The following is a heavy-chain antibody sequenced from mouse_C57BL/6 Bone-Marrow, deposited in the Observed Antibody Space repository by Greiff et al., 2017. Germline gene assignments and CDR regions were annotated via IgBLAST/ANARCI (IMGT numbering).Heavy chain of an antibody. CDR2: IDTENGDT. Sequence: VQLQQSGAELVRPGASVKLSCTASGFNIKDDYMHWVKQRPEQGLEWIGWIDTENGDTEYASKFQGKATITADTSSNTDDLQLSSLNSEDTAVYYCTTPDGYYYSMDYWGQGTSVTVSS. CDR1: GFNIKDDY. J-gene: IGHJ4*01. CDR3: TTPDGYYYSMDY. D-gene: IGHD2-3*01. V-gene: IGHV14-4*01.